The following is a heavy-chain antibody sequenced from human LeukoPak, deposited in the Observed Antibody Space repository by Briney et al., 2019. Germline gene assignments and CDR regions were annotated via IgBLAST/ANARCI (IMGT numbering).Heavy chain of an antibody. CDR1: GGSFSGYY. J-gene: IGHJ4*02. D-gene: IGHD3-10*01. Sequence: PSETLSLTCAVYGGSFSGYYWSWIRQPPGKGLEWIGEINHSGSTNYNPSLKSRVTISVDTSKNQFSLKLSSVTAADTAVYYCARRGYYGTTGYFVFDFWGQGILVTVSS. CDR3: ARRGYYGTTGYFVFDF. CDR2: INHSGST. V-gene: IGHV4-34*01.